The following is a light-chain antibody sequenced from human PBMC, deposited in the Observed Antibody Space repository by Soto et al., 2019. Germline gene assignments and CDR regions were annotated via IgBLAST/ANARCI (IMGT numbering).Light chain of an antibody. J-gene: IGKJ1*01. CDR3: QQRSNWPRT. V-gene: IGKV3-11*01. CDR2: DAS. CDR1: QSVSSNY. Sequence: EIVLTQSPGTLSLSPGETATLSCRASQSVSSNYLAWYQQKPGQAPRLLIYDASNRATGIPARFSGSGSGTDFTLTISSLEPEDFAVYYCQQRSNWPRTFGQGTKVDIK.